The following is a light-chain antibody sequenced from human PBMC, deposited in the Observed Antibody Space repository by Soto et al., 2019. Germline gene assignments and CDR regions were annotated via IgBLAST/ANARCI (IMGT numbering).Light chain of an antibody. V-gene: IGLV2-23*02. Sequence: QSAPIQPASVSGSPGQSITISCTGTNSDIGLFSLVSWYQQYPDKAPKLILYEVSKWPSGIPHRFSGSKSGNTASLTISGLQAEDEAEYYCCSYAGSRTWVFGGGTKLTVL. CDR2: EVS. J-gene: IGLJ3*02. CDR3: CSYAGSRTWV. CDR1: NSDIGLFSL.